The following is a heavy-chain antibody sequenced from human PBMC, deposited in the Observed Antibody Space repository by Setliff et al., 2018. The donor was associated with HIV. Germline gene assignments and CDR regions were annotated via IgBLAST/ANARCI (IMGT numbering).Heavy chain of an antibody. Sequence: SETLSLTCTVSGGSISSYYWNWIRQPPGQGLEWIGYIDYSGNTNYNTSLRSRVTISLDTSKNQFSLKLSSVTAADTAVYYCARERRGGYSGYDSPWYFDLWGRGTLVTVSS. CDR1: GGSISSYY. J-gene: IGHJ2*01. CDR3: ARERRGGYSGYDSPWYFDL. CDR2: IDYSGNT. V-gene: IGHV4-59*01. D-gene: IGHD5-12*01.